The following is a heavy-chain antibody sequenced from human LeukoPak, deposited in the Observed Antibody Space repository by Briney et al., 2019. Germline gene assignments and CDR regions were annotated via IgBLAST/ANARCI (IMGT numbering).Heavy chain of an antibody. Sequence: GGSLRLSCAVSGFTCTDYWMNWVRQAPGKGLEWVASIRQDGGEKSYVDSVKGRFTISRDNTKSSLYLQINSLRAEDTAVYYCARDGTAAGLYFDLWGQGTLVTVSS. D-gene: IGHD6-13*01. CDR3: ARDGTAAGLYFDL. CDR2: IRQDGGEK. V-gene: IGHV3-7*01. J-gene: IGHJ4*01. CDR1: GFTCTDYW.